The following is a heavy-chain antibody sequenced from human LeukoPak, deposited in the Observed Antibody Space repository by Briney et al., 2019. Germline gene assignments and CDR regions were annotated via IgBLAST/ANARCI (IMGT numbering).Heavy chain of an antibody. D-gene: IGHD6-13*01. CDR2: IYPGDSDT. CDR3: ARRGVEQQLVRNWFDP. Sequence: GESLKISCKGSGYSFTSYWIGWVRQMPGKGLEWMGIIYPGDSDTRYSPSFQGQVTISADKSISTAYLQWSSLKASGTAMYYCARRGVEQQLVRNWFDPWGQGTLVTVSS. V-gene: IGHV5-51*01. J-gene: IGHJ5*02. CDR1: GYSFTSYW.